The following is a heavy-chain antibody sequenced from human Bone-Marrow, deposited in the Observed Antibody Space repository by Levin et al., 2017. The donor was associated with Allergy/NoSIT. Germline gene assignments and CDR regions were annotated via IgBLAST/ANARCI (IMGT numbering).Heavy chain of an antibody. D-gene: IGHD6-13*01. J-gene: IGHJ3*02. V-gene: IGHV3-7*01. CDR3: AREGYSSSWNDAFDI. CDR1: GFTFSSYW. CDR2: IKQDGSEK. Sequence: GESLKISCAASGFTFSSYWMSWVRQAPGKGLEWVANIKQDGSEKYYVDSVKGRFTISRDNAKNSLYLQMNSLRAEDTAVYYCAREGYSSSWNDAFDIWGQGTMVTVSS.